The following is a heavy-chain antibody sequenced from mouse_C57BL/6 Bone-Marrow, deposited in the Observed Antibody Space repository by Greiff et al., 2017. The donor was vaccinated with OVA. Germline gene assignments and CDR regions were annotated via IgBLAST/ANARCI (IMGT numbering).Heavy chain of an antibody. CDR1: GYSITSGYY. CDR3: ARLRPYAMDY. CDR2: ISYDGSN. V-gene: IGHV3-6*01. D-gene: IGHD1-2*01. Sequence: EVQLVESGPGLVKPSQSLSLTCSVTGYSITSGYYWNWIRQFPGNKLEWMGYISYDGSNNYNPSLKNRISITRDTSKNQFFLKLNSVTTEDTATYYCARLRPYAMDYWGQGTSVTVSS. J-gene: IGHJ4*01.